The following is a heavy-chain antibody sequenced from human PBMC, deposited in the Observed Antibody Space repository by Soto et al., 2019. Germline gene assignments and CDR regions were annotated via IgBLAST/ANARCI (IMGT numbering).Heavy chain of an antibody. J-gene: IGHJ5*02. V-gene: IGHV6-1*01. D-gene: IGHD2-2*02. CDR1: GDSVSSNSAA. Sequence: SQTLSLTCVIPGDSVSSNSAAWNWIRQSPSRGLEWLGRTYYRSKWYNDYAVSVKSRITINPDTSKNQFSLQLNSVTPEDTAVYYCARDLKYCSSTSCYTPGWFDPWGQGTLVTVS. CDR2: TYYRSKWYN. CDR3: ARDLKYCSSTSCYTPGWFDP.